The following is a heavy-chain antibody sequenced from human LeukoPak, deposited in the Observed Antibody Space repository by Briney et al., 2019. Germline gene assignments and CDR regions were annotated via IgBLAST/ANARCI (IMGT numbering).Heavy chain of an antibody. Sequence: SETLSLTCTVSGGSISGYYWSWIRQPPGKGLEWVGYIYSTGSTNSNPSLKSRVTISIDTSRNQFSLRLTSVTAADTAVYYCARHESAVGALFCWGQGTLVPVSS. CDR1: GGSISGYY. V-gene: IGHV4-59*08. D-gene: IGHD1-26*01. CDR2: IYSTGST. CDR3: ARHESAVGALFC. J-gene: IGHJ4*02.